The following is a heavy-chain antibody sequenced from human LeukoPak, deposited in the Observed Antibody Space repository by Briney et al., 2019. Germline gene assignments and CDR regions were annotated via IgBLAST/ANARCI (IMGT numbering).Heavy chain of an antibody. D-gene: IGHD1-26*01. CDR1: GFTFSSYA. J-gene: IGHJ4*02. Sequence: GGSLRLSCAASGFTFSSYAMSWVRQAPGKGLEWVSAISGSGGSTYYADSVRGRFTISRDNSKNTLYLQMNSLRAEDTAVYYCAKDLVGATGGDWGQGTLVTVSS. CDR3: AKDLVGATGGD. V-gene: IGHV3-23*01. CDR2: ISGSGGST.